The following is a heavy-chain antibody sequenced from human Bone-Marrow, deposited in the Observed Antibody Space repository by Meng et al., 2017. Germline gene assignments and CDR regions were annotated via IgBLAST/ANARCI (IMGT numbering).Heavy chain of an antibody. J-gene: IGHJ4*02. CDR3: AACSGGSCYDEIGY. CDR2: ISYDGSNK. Sequence: GESLKISCAASGFTFSGYATHWVRQAPGKGLEWVAVISYDGSNKKYSDFVKGRFTISRDNSRNTLYLQMNSLRAEDTAVYYCAACSGGSCYDEIGYWGQGTLVTVSS. CDR1: GFTFSGYA. V-gene: IGHV3-30*04. D-gene: IGHD2-15*01.